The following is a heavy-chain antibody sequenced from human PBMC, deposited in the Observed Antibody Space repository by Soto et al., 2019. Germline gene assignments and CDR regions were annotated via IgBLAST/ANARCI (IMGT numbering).Heavy chain of an antibody. J-gene: IGHJ4*02. CDR1: GGAISSYY. V-gene: IGHV4-59*01. CDR3: ARGYSSGWSPPYYFDY. CDR2: IYYSGST. D-gene: IGHD6-19*01. Sequence: SETLSLTCTVSGGAISSYYWSWIRQPPGKGLEWIGYIYYSGSTNYNPSLKSRVTISVDTSKNQFSLKLSSVTAADTAVYYCARGYSSGWSPPYYFDYWGQGTLVTVSS.